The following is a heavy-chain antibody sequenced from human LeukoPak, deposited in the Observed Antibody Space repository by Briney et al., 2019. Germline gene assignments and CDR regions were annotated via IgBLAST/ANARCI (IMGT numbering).Heavy chain of an antibody. CDR3: ARDLSGYDSRSFDY. CDR2: IIPIFGTA. CDR1: GGTFSSYA. J-gene: IGHJ4*02. D-gene: IGHD5-12*01. Sequence: SVKVSCKASGGTFSSYAISWVRQAPGQGLEWMGGIIPIFGTANYAQKFQGRVTITADESTSTAYMELSSLRPEDTAVYYCARDLSGYDSRSFDYRGQGTLVTVSS. V-gene: IGHV1-69*13.